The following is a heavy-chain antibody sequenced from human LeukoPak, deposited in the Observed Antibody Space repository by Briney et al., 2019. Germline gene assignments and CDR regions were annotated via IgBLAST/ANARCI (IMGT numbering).Heavy chain of an antibody. CDR1: GGSISSGSYY. D-gene: IGHD2-2*01. CDR3: ARDPIVVVPAAKYYYYYMDV. J-gene: IGHJ6*03. V-gene: IGHV4-61*02. CDR2: IYTSGST. Sequence: SQTLSLTCTVSGGSISSGSYYWSWIRQPAGKGLEWIGRIYTSGSTNYNPSLKSRVTISVDTSKNQSSLKLSSVTAADTAVYYCARDPIVVVPAAKYYYYYMDVWGKGTTVTVSS.